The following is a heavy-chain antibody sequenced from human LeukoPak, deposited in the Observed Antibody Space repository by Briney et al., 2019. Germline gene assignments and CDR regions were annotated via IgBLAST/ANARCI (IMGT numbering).Heavy chain of an antibody. CDR3: AREAYSEMATIKRGRGYFDY. D-gene: IGHD5-24*01. V-gene: IGHV3-66*01. Sequence: GGSLRLSCAASGFTVSSNYMSWVRQAPGKGLEWVSAIYSGGSTYYADSVKGRFTISRDNSKNTLYLQMNSLRAEDTAVYYCAREAYSEMATIKRGRGYFDYWGQGTLVTVSS. CDR2: IYSGGST. J-gene: IGHJ4*02. CDR1: GFTVSSNY.